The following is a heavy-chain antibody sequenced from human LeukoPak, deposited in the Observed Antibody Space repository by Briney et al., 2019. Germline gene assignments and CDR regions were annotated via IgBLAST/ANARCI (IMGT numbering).Heavy chain of an antibody. D-gene: IGHD3-9*01. V-gene: IGHV4-34*01. Sequence: SETLSLTCAAYGGSFSGYYWSWIRQPPGKGLEWIGEINHSGSTNYNPSLKSRVTTSVDTSKNQFSLKLSSVTAADTAVYYCARDDYDILTGRVGFDPWGQGTLVTVSS. J-gene: IGHJ5*02. CDR2: INHSGST. CDR1: GGSFSGYY. CDR3: ARDDYDILTGRVGFDP.